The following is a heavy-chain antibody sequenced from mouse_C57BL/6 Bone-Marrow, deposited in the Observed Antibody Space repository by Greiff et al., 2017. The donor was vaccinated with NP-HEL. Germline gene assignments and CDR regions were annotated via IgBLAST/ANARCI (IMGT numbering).Heavy chain of an antibody. CDR2: IDPETGGT. CDR1: GYTFTDYE. CDR3: TRYHYYGSSYDY. J-gene: IGHJ2*01. D-gene: IGHD1-1*01. V-gene: IGHV1-15*01. Sequence: VQLQESGAELVRPGASVTLSCKASGYTFTDYEMHWVKQTPVHGLEWIGAIDPETGGTAYNQKFKGKAILTADKSSSTAYMELRSLTSEDSAVYYCTRYHYYGSSYDYGGQGTTLTVSS.